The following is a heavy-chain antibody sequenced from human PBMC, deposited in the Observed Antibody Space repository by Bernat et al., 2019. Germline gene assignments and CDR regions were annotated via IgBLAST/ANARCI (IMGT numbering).Heavy chain of an antibody. CDR2: ISGSGATT. J-gene: IGHJ4*02. V-gene: IGHV3-23*01. CDR3: AKKYCSSITCYYEY. D-gene: IGHD2/OR15-2a*01. CDR1: GFTFSTYA. Sequence: EVQLLESGGGLVQPGGSLRLSCAASGFTFSTYAMTWVRQAPGKGLEWVSVISGSGATTYYADSVKGRFTNSRDNSKNTLYLKMNRLRAEDTAVYYCAKKYCSSITCYYEYWGQGTLVTVSS.